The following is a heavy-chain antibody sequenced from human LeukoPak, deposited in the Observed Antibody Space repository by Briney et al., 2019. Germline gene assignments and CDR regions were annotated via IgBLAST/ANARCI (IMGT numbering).Heavy chain of an antibody. J-gene: IGHJ5*02. CDR2: ISSSSSTI. CDR3: ARDGIAAAGT. D-gene: IGHD6-13*01. V-gene: IGHV3-48*01. CDR1: GFTFSSYS. Sequence: GGSLRLSCAASGFTFSSYSMNWVRQAPGKGLEWVSYISSSSSTIYYADSVKGRFTISRDNAKNSLHLQMNSLRAEDTAVYYCARDGIAAAGTWGQGTLVTVSS.